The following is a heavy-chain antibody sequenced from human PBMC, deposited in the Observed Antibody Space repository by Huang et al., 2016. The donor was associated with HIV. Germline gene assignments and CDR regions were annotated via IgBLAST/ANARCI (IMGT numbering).Heavy chain of an antibody. Sequence: EVQLLESGGGLVQPGGSLRLSCAASGFTFSSYAMSWVRQAPGKGLEWVSMITGRGSSSYDADSVKGRFTISRDNSKNTLYLQMNSLRAEDTAIYYCAKADSGAAAGSLVDYWGQGTLVTVSS. CDR1: GFTFSSYA. CDR2: ITGRGSSS. CDR3: AKADSGAAAGSLVDY. V-gene: IGHV3-23*01. D-gene: IGHD6-13*01. J-gene: IGHJ4*02.